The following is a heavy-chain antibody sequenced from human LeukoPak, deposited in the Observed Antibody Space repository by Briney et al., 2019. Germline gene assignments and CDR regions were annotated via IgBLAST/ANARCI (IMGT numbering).Heavy chain of an antibody. CDR1: GDSISSGDYY. D-gene: IGHD3-10*01. V-gene: IGHV4-61*02. CDR3: ARERLAMVRGVIPKEAWGWFGP. J-gene: IGHJ5*02. CDR2: ISSSGST. Sequence: PSQTLSLTCTVSGDSISSGDYYRSWIRPPAGKGLEWIGRISSSGSTNHNPSLKSRATLSVDTSKNQFSLELSSVTAADTAVYYCARERLAMVRGVIPKEAWGWFGPWGQGTLVNVSS.